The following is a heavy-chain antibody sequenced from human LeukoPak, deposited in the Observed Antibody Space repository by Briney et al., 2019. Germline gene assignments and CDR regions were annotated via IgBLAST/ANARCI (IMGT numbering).Heavy chain of an antibody. Sequence: SETLSLTCSVSGGSISSPNHDWAWIRQPPGKGLEWIGEINHSGSTNYNPSLKSRVTISVDTSKNQFSLKLSSVTAADTAVYYCARVRLHLDYWGQGTLVTVSS. J-gene: IGHJ4*02. V-gene: IGHV4-39*07. CDR1: GGSISSPNHD. D-gene: IGHD4-11*01. CDR2: INHSGST. CDR3: ARVRLHLDY.